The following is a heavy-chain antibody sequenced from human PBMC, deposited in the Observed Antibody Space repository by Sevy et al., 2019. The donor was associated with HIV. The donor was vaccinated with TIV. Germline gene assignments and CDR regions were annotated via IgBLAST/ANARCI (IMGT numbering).Heavy chain of an antibody. V-gene: IGHV3-9*01. Sequence: GGSLRLSCAASGFTFDDYAMHWVRQAPGKGLEWVSGISWNSGSIGYADSVKGRFTISRDNAKNSLYLQMNSLRAEDTALYYCATAGGGKCLTRGDAFDIWGQGTMVTVSS. CDR3: ATAGGGKCLTRGDAFDI. J-gene: IGHJ3*02. D-gene: IGHD3-16*01. CDR1: GFTFDDYA. CDR2: ISWNSGSI.